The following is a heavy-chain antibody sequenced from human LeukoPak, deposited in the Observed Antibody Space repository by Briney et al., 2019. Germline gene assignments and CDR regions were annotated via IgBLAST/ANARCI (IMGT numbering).Heavy chain of an antibody. V-gene: IGHV3-30-3*01. CDR3: ARESPTVVTPDAFDI. CDR1: GFTFSSYA. Sequence: GGSLRLSCAASGFTFSSYAMSWVRQAPGKGLEWVAVISYDGSNKYYADSVKGRFTISRDNSKNTLYLQMNSLRAEDTAVYYCARESPTVVTPDAFDIWGQGTMVTVSS. CDR2: ISYDGSNK. D-gene: IGHD4-23*01. J-gene: IGHJ3*02.